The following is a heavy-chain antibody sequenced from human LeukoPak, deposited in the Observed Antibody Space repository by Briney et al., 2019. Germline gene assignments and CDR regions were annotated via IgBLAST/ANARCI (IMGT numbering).Heavy chain of an antibody. D-gene: IGHD2-15*01. CDR1: GFAFSNFA. Sequence: GGSLRLSCAASGFAFSNFAMSWVRQAQGKGLEWVSFISNSGTSTYYADSVEGRFIISRDNSRNMLYLEMNSLRVEDTAVYYCAKGICGHYLCSPGDYFDNWGQGTLAAVAS. CDR2: ISNSGTST. V-gene: IGHV3-23*01. J-gene: IGHJ4*02. CDR3: AKGICGHYLCSPGDYFDN.